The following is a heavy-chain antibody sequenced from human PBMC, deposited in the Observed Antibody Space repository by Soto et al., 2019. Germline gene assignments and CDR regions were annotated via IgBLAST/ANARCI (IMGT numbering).Heavy chain of an antibody. CDR2: IWYDGSNK. J-gene: IGHJ6*02. CDR3: ARDGDIQGGPPPKNYAMDV. D-gene: IGHD5-12*01. CDR1: GFTFRNFG. Sequence: QVRLVESGGGVVQPGRSLRLSCSASGFTFRNFGFHWVRQAPGKGLEWVALIWYDGSNKYYAESLKGRVSISRDNSKNTLYLEMKGLRFEDTAVYYCARDGDIQGGPPPKNYAMDVWGQGTTVTVSS. V-gene: IGHV3-33*08.